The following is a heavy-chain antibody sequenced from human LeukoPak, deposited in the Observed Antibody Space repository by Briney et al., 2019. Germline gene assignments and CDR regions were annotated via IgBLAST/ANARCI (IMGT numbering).Heavy chain of an antibody. V-gene: IGHV1-69*13. Sequence: SVKVSCKASGYTFTGYYMHWVRQAPGQGLEWMGGIIPIFGTANYAQKFQGRVTITADESTSTAYMELSSLRSEDTAVYYCARERYYDSSGPDAFDIWGQGTMVTVSS. CDR1: GYTFTGYY. CDR2: IIPIFGTA. J-gene: IGHJ3*02. CDR3: ARERYYDSSGPDAFDI. D-gene: IGHD3-22*01.